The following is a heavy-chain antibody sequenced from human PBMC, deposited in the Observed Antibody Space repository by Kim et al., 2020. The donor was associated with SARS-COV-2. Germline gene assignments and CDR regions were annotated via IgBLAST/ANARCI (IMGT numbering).Heavy chain of an antibody. Sequence: GESLKISCKGSGYSFTNYWIGWVRQMPGKGLEWMWIIYPRDSDTRYSPSFQGQVTISADKSISTAYLQWSSLKASDTAMYYCAREAGYSSSWHNYWGQGTLVTVSS. CDR1: GYSFTNYW. CDR3: AREAGYSSSWHNY. J-gene: IGHJ4*02. V-gene: IGHV5-51*01. CDR2: IYPRDSDT. D-gene: IGHD6-13*01.